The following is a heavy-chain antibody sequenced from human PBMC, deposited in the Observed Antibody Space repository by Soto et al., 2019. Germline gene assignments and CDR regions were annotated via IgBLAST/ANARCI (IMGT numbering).Heavy chain of an antibody. CDR1: GGSISSSSYY. CDR2: IYYSGST. D-gene: IGHD3-22*01. J-gene: IGHJ5*02. Sequence: SETLSLTCTVSGGSISSSSYYWGWIRQPPGKGLEWIGRIYYSGSTYYNPSLKSRVTISVDTSKNQFSLKLSSVTAADTAVYYCARHLGYYYDSYWFDPWGQGTLVTVSS. CDR3: ARHLGYYYDSYWFDP. V-gene: IGHV4-39*01.